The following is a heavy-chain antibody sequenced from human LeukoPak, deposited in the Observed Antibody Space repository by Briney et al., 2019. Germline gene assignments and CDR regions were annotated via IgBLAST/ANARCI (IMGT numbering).Heavy chain of an antibody. CDR3: ASFGLYGDYFFDY. D-gene: IGHD4-17*01. V-gene: IGHV4-31*03. CDR2: IYYSGST. J-gene: IGHJ4*02. CDR1: GSSISSGGYY. Sequence: SETLSLTCTVSGSSISSGGYYWSWIRQHPGKGLEWIGYIYYSGSTYYNPSLKSRVTISVDTSKNQFSLKLSSVTAADTAVYYCASFGLYGDYFFDYWGQGTLVTVSS.